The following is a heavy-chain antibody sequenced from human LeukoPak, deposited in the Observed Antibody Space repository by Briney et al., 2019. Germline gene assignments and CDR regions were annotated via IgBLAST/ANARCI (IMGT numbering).Heavy chain of an antibody. CDR1: GYTFTGYY. CDR3: ARVLGPNWNYYY. Sequence: ASVKVSCKASGYTFTGYYMHWVRQAPGQGLEWMGWINPNSGGTNYARKFQGRVTMTRDTSISTAYMELSRLRSDDTAVYYCARVLGPNWNYYYWGQGTLVTVSS. CDR2: INPNSGGT. J-gene: IGHJ4*02. D-gene: IGHD1-7*01. V-gene: IGHV1-2*02.